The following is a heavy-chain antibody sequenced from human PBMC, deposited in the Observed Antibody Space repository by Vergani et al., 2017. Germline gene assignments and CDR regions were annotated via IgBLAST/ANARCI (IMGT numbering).Heavy chain of an antibody. CDR2: IYPGDSET. CDR1: GYSFTSYW. Sequence: EVQLVQSGAEVKKPGESLKISCKGSGYSFTSYWIAWVRRMPGKGLEWMGIIYPGDSETRYSPSFQGQVTISADKSITTAYLHWSSLKTSDTAMYYCATGPQSSRWPIIAEYFHHWGQGTLVSVSS. J-gene: IGHJ1*01. D-gene: IGHD6-13*01. V-gene: IGHV5-51*03. CDR3: ATGPQSSRWPIIAEYFHH.